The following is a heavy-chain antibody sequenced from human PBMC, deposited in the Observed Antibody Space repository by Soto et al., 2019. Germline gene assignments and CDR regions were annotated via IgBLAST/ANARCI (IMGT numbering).Heavy chain of an antibody. CDR2: MNPNSGNT. CDR1: GYTFTSYD. Sequence: QVQLVQSGAEVKKPGASVKVSCKASGYTFTSYDINWVRQATGQGLEWLGWMNPNSGNTGYAQKFQGRVTMTRNTSISTAYMALSSLRSEDKAVYYCARGRRGDPNFDYWGQGTLVTVSS. V-gene: IGHV1-8*01. J-gene: IGHJ4*02. CDR3: ARGRRGDPNFDY.